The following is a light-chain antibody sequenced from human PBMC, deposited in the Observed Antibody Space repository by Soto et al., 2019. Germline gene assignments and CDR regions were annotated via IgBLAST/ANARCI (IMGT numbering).Light chain of an antibody. J-gene: IGKJ5*01. V-gene: IGKV3-11*01. CDR1: QSVNSN. Sequence: EIVLTQSPATLSLSPGERATLSCRASQSVNSNLAWYQQKPGQAPRLLIYDTSNRATGIPARFSGSGSGTDFTLTINNLDPEDFAVYYCQQRSNWPITFGQGTRLEIK. CDR3: QQRSNWPIT. CDR2: DTS.